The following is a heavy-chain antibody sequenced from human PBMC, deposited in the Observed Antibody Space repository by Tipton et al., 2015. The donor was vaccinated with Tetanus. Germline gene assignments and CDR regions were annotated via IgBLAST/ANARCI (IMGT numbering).Heavy chain of an antibody. Sequence: QVQLVQSGAEVKKPGASVKVSCKASGYTFTGYYIYWVRQAPGQGLEWMGWIDPNSGGTNYAQKVQGRVTMTRDTSISTAYMELSSLRSDDTAGYYCARDRGDYIYYGMDVWGPGTTVTVS. J-gene: IGHJ6*02. V-gene: IGHV1-2*02. CDR2: IDPNSGGT. D-gene: IGHD3-22*01. CDR3: ARDRGDYIYYGMDV. CDR1: GYTFTGYY.